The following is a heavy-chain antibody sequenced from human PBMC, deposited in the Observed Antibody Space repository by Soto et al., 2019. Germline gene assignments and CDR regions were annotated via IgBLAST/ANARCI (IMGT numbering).Heavy chain of an antibody. J-gene: IGHJ6*02. CDR2: IYSGGST. V-gene: IGHV3-53*01. D-gene: IGHD5-18*01. CDR1: GFTVSSNY. CDR3: AREYSYGYYYYYAMDV. Sequence: EVQLVESGGGLIQPGGSLRLSCAASGFTVSSNYMSWVRQAPGKGLEWVSVIYSGGSTYYADSVKGRFTISRDNSKNTVYLQMNSLRAEATAVYYCAREYSYGYYYYYAMDVWGQGTTVTVSS.